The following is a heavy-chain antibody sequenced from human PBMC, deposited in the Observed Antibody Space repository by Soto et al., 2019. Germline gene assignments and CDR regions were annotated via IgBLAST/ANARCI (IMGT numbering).Heavy chain of an antibody. CDR1: GFTFSSYS. V-gene: IGHV3-48*02. J-gene: IGHJ5*02. CDR2: ITSSSSSM. D-gene: IGHD3-22*01. CDR3: ARVYYYDSSAFFDP. Sequence: DVQLVESGGGLVQPGGSLRLSCAASGFTFSSYSMSWVRQAPGKGLEWISYITSSSSSMYYADSVEGRFTISRDNAEKSLYLHMNSLRDEDTAVYYCARVYYYDSSAFFDPWGQGTLVTVSS.